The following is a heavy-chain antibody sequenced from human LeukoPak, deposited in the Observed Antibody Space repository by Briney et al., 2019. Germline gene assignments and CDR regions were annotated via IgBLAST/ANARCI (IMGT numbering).Heavy chain of an antibody. CDR3: ARQAIPGTAQHLFDY. D-gene: IGHD1-1*01. J-gene: IGHJ4*02. Sequence: PSETLSLTCAVSGYSISSGYYWGWIRQPPGKGLEWIGSIYHSGSTYYNPSLKSRVTISVYTSKNQFSLKLSSVTAADTAVYYCARQAIPGTAQHLFDYWGQGILVTVSS. V-gene: IGHV4-38-2*01. CDR2: IYHSGST. CDR1: GYSISSGYY.